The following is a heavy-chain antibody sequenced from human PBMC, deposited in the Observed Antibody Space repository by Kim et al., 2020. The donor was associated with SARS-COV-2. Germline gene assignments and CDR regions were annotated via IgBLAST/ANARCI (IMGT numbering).Heavy chain of an antibody. CDR3: ARGGREANWFDP. CDR1: GYTFTSYD. V-gene: IGHV1-8*01. J-gene: IGHJ5*02. Sequence: ASVKVSCKASGYTFTSYDINWVRQATGQGLEWMGWMNPNSGNTGYAQKFQGRVTMTRNTSISTAYMELSSLRSEDTAVYYCARGGREANWFDPWGQGTLVTVSS. CDR2: MNPNSGNT.